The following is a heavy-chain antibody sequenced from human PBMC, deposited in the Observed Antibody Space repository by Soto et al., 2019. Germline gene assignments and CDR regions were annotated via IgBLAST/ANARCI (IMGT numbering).Heavy chain of an antibody. J-gene: IGHJ6*02. CDR1: GASVTSSTYY. V-gene: IGHV4-39*01. Sequence: QLQLQESGPGLVKPSETLSLTCTVSGASVTSSTYYWGWIRQPPGKGLEWIGSIYYSGSTYYNPSLRSRVTISVDTSKNQVSLKLTSVTAADTVVYYCANDYGDYKSYYGMDVWGQGTTVTVSS. CDR2: IYYSGST. D-gene: IGHD4-17*01. CDR3: ANDYGDYKSYYGMDV.